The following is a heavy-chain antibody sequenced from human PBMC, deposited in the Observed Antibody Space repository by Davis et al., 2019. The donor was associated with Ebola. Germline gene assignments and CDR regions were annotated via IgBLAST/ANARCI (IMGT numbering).Heavy chain of an antibody. V-gene: IGHV1-69*05. Sequence: SVKVSCKASGGTFSSYTISWVRQAPGQGLEWMGGIIPIFGTANYAQKFQGRVTMTRENSMSTAYMELRSLRSEDTAVYFCARGGVAYSDLDYWGQGTLVAVSS. CDR3: ARGGVAYSDLDY. D-gene: IGHD2-21*01. J-gene: IGHJ4*02. CDR1: GGTFSSYT. CDR2: IIPIFGTA.